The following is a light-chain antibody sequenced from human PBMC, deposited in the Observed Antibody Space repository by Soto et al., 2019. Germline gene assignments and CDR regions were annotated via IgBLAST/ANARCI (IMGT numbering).Light chain of an antibody. CDR3: SSYTSSYTYV. CDR2: DVS. J-gene: IGLJ1*01. V-gene: IGLV2-14*03. CDR1: SSDVGGYNF. Sequence: QSVLTQPASVSGSPGQSVTIAFAGTSSDVGGYNFVSWYQQHPGKAPQLMIYDVSSRPSGVSNRFSGSKSGNTASLTISGLQAEDEADYYCSSYTSSYTYVFGTGTRSPS.